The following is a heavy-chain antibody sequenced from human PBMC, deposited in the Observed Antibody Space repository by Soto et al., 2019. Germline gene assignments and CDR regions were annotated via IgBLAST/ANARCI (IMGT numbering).Heavy chain of an antibody. CDR3: AALYDSSGYVDY. Sequence: SVKVSCKASGFTFTSSAVQWVRQARGQRLEWIGWIVVGSGNTNYAQKFQERVTITRDMSTSTAYMELSSLRSEDTAVYYCAALYDSSGYVDYWGQGTLVTVYS. V-gene: IGHV1-58*01. CDR2: IVVGSGNT. D-gene: IGHD3-22*01. J-gene: IGHJ4*02. CDR1: GFTFTSSA.